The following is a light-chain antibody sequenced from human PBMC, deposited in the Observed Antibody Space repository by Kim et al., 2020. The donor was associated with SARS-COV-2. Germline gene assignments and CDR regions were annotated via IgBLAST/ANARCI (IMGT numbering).Light chain of an antibody. CDR1: QSVPANY. Sequence: EIVLTQSPATLSLSPGQRATLSCGASQSVPANYLAWYQQKPGLAPRLLIYDASIRATGIPDWFSGSGSGTDFTLTISRLEPEDFAVYYCQQYGASPRTFGQGTKVDIK. CDR3: QQYGASPRT. CDR2: DAS. V-gene: IGKV3D-20*01. J-gene: IGKJ1*01.